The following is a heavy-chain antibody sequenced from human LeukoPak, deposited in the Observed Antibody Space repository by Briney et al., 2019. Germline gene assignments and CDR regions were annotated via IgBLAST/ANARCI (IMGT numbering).Heavy chain of an antibody. J-gene: IGHJ4*02. CDR1: GFTFRSYG. CDR2: ISYDGSAK. D-gene: IGHD1-26*01. V-gene: IGHV3-30*18. CDR3: AKDFSEGGSYAY. Sequence: GRSLRLSCAASGFTFRSYGMHWVRQAPGKGLEWVAFISYDGSAKYYADSVKGRFTVSRDNSNDTLFLQMNSLRAEDTALYSCAKDFSEGGSYAYWGQGTLVTVSS.